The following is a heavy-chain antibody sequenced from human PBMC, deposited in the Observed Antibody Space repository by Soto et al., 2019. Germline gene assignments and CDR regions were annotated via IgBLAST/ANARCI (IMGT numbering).Heavy chain of an antibody. CDR2: ISGSGGST. V-gene: IGHV3-23*01. J-gene: IGHJ4*02. CDR1: GFTFSSYA. CDR3: AKARVEMATIPAY. Sequence: PGGSLRLSCAASGFTFSSYAMSWVRQAPGKVLEWVSAISGSGGSTYYADSVKGRFTISRDNSKNTLYLQMNSRRAEDTAVYYCAKARVEMATIPAYWGQGTLVTVSS. D-gene: IGHD5-12*01.